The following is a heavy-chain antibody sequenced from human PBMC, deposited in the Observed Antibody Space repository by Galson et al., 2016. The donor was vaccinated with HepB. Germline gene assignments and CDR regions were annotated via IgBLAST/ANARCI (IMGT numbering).Heavy chain of an antibody. Sequence: SLRLSCAASGFAFSVDTMHWVRQAPGKGLEWVTVISSDSSHKYYADSVKGRFTISRDNSKDTLYLQMNSLRTEDTALYYCARDIIGGLPDYFDYWGQGTLVTGAS. V-gene: IGHV3-30*04. J-gene: IGHJ4*02. CDR1: GFAFSVDT. CDR2: ISSDSSHK. D-gene: IGHD3-16*01. CDR3: ARDIIGGLPDYFDY.